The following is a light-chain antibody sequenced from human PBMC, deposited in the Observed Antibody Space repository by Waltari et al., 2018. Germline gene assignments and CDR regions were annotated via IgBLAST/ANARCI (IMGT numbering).Light chain of an antibody. CDR3: QYYFLYSRG. CDR2: RAS. Sequence: DIQMTQFPSTLSASVGDRVTITCRASESIGDWMAWYQQEPGQAPKLLIYRASTLQSDVPSRFSGSGSGTEFTLTISSLQPDDFGTYYCQYYFLYSRGFGQGTKLEIK. CDR1: ESIGDW. J-gene: IGKJ2*03. V-gene: IGKV1-5*03.